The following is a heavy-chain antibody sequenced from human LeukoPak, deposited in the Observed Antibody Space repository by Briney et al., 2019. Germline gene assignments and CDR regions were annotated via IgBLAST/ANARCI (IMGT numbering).Heavy chain of an antibody. V-gene: IGHV3-23*01. Sequence: PGRSLRLSCAASGFTFSSYGMSWVRQAPGQGLEWVSGISGSGGSTYYADSVKGRFTISRDNSKNTLYLQMNSLRAEDTAVYYCAKAFVVVVPSIDYWGQGTLVTVSS. CDR3: AKAFVVVVPSIDY. CDR2: ISGSGGST. J-gene: IGHJ4*02. CDR1: GFTFSSYG. D-gene: IGHD2-15*01.